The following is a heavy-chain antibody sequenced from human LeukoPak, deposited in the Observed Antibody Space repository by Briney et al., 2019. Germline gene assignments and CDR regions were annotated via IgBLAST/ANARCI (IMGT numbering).Heavy chain of an antibody. CDR3: ARDGRFGELLPTDY. D-gene: IGHD3-10*01. V-gene: IGHV3-11*01. J-gene: IGHJ4*02. Sequence: XSYISSSGSTIYYADSVKGRFTISRDNAKNSLYLQMNSLRAEDTAVYYCARDGRFGELLPTDYWGQGTLVTVSS. CDR2: ISSSGSTI.